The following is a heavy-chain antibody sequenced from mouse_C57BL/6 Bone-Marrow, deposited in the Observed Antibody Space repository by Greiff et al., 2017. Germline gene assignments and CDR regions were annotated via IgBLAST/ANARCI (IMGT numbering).Heavy chain of an antibody. CDR1: GFTFTDYY. V-gene: IGHV7-3*01. J-gene: IGHJ4*01. Sequence: EVKLVESGGGLVQPGGSLSLSCAASGFTFTDYYMSWVRQPPGKALEWLGFIRHKANGYTTEYNVSVKDRFTISRANYQSYLHLHMHALRAYASATYDCASLSYCYGSSYYAMDYWGQGTSVTVSS. CDR2: IRHKANGYTT. D-gene: IGHD1-1*01. CDR3: ASLSYCYGSSYYAMDY.